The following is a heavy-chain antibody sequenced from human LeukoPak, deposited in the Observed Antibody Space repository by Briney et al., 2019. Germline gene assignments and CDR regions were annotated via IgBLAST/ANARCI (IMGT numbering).Heavy chain of an antibody. CDR1: GFTFSSYA. J-gene: IGHJ4*02. V-gene: IGHV3-30*04. Sequence: PGGSLRLSCAASGFTFSSYAMHWVRQAPGKGLEWVTSISYDGSTKYYADSVKGRFTISRDNSKNTLYLQMNSLRAEDTAVYYCAREAITFGGVIVMLSYFDYWGQGTLVTVSS. CDR3: AREAITFGGVIVMLSYFDY. D-gene: IGHD3-16*02. CDR2: ISYDGSTK.